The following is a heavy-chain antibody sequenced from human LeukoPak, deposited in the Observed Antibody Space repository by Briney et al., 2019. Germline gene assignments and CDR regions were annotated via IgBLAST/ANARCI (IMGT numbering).Heavy chain of an antibody. CDR2: INPNSGGT. D-gene: IGHD1-1*01. CDR3: ARARTYLASPEYYYYYYMDV. J-gene: IGHJ6*03. V-gene: IGHV1-2*02. Sequence: GASVKVSCKAPGYTLTGYYMHWVRQAPGQGLEWMGWINPNSGGTNYAQRFQGRVTMTRDTSISTAYMELSRLRSDDTAVYYCARARTYLASPEYYYYYYMDVWGKGTTVTVSS. CDR1: GYTLTGYY.